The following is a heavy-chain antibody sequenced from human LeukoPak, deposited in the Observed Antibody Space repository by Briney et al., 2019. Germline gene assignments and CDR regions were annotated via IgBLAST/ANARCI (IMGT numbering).Heavy chain of an antibody. Sequence: GGSLRLSCAASGFTFSSYAMHWVRQAPGKGLEWVAVISYDGSNKYYADSVKGRFTISRDNSKNTLYLQMNSLRAEDTAVYYCAREYYYDRSFDPWGQGTLVTVSS. V-gene: IGHV3-30-3*01. D-gene: IGHD3-22*01. CDR1: GFTFSSYA. CDR2: ISYDGSNK. J-gene: IGHJ5*02. CDR3: AREYYYDRSFDP.